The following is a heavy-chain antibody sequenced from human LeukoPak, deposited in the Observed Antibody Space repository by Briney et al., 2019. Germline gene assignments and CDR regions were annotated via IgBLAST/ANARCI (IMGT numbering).Heavy chain of an antibody. CDR3: ARGTTYGDYPRYYYYMDV. CDR2: IYTSGST. V-gene: IGHV4-4*07. J-gene: IGHJ6*03. D-gene: IGHD4-17*01. Sequence: PSETLSLTCTVSGDSISSYYWSWIRQPAGKGLECIGRIYTSGSTNYNPSLRSRVTMSVDTSKNQFSLKLSSVTAADTAVYYCARGTTYGDYPRYYYYMDVWGKGTTVTISS. CDR1: GDSISSYY.